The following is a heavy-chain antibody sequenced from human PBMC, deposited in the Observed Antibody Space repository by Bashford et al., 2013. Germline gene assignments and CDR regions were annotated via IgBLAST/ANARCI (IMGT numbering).Heavy chain of an antibody. J-gene: IGHJ1*01. Sequence: GSLRLSCAASGFTFSSYAMSWVRQAPGKGLEWVSAISGSGGSTYYADSVKGRFTISRDNSKNTLYLQMNSLRAEDTAVYYCATRLSRSFYSAEYFQHWGQGTLVTVSS. D-gene: IGHD3-16*02. CDR1: GFTFSSYA. CDR2: ISGSGGST. CDR3: ATRLSRSFYSAEYFQH. V-gene: IGHV3-23*01.